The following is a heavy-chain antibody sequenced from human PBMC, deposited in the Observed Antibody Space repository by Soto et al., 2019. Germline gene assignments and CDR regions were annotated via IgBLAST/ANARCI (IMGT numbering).Heavy chain of an antibody. D-gene: IGHD1-26*01. CDR2: ISYDGSNK. CDR3: AKSGWELPLGVDY. V-gene: IGHV3-30*18. CDR1: GFTFSSYG. J-gene: IGHJ4*02. Sequence: QVQLVESGGGVVQPGRSLRLSCAASGFTFSSYGMHWVRQAPGKGLEWVAVISYDGSNKYYADSVKGRFTISRDNSKNPLYLQMNSLRAEDTAVYYCAKSGWELPLGVDYWGQGTLVTVSS.